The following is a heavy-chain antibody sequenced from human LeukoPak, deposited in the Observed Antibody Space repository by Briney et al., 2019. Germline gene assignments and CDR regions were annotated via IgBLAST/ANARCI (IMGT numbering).Heavy chain of an antibody. Sequence: SQTLSLTCAISGDSVSSNSAAWNWIRQSPSRGLEWLGRTYYRSKWYNDYAVSVKSRITINPDTSKNQFSLQLNSVTPEDTAVYYCARAQLLWFGESLTWFDPLGQGTLVTVSS. CDR1: GDSVSSNSAA. V-gene: IGHV6-1*01. D-gene: IGHD3-10*01. CDR2: TYYRSKWYN. CDR3: ARAQLLWFGESLTWFDP. J-gene: IGHJ5*02.